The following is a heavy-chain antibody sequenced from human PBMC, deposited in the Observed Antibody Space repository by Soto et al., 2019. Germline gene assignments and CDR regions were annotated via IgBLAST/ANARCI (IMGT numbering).Heavy chain of an antibody. D-gene: IGHD4-17*01. CDR1: GGSISNGDYY. J-gene: IGHJ4*02. Sequence: PSETLSLTCTVSGGSISNGDYYWSWIRQPPGKGLEWIGYISYSGSAYYKSSLTSRFTISIDTSKNHFPLSLSFVTAADTAVYYCAGKLNDYVHYWGQETLVTVSS. CDR2: ISYSGSA. V-gene: IGHV4-30-4*01. CDR3: AGKLNDYVHY.